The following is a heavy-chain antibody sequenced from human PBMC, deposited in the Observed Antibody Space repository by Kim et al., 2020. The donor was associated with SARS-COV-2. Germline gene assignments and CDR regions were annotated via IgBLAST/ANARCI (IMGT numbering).Heavy chain of an antibody. V-gene: IGHV1-3*01. Sequence: ASVKVSCKASGYTFTSYAMHWVRQAPGQRLEWMGWINAGNGNTKYSQKFQGRVTITRDTSASTAYMELSSLRSEDTAVYYCAREYCSSTSCYYYYYGMDVWGQGTTVTVSS. CDR1: GYTFTSYA. CDR2: INAGNGNT. J-gene: IGHJ6*02. D-gene: IGHD2-2*01. CDR3: AREYCSSTSCYYYYYGMDV.